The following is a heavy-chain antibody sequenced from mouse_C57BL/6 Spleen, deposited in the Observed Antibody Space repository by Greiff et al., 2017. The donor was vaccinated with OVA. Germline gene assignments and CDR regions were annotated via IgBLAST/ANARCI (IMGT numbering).Heavy chain of an antibody. CDR2: INPNNGGT. CDR1: GYTFTDYN. Sequence: EVQLQQSGPELVKPGASVKIPCKASGYTFTDYNMDWVKQSHGKSLEWIGDINPNNGGTIYNQQFKGKATLTVDKSSSTAYMELRSLTSEDTAVYDGARITTAPLYDMDDWGKGTSVTVSS. CDR3: ARITTAPLYDMDD. V-gene: IGHV1-18*01. D-gene: IGHD1-2*01. J-gene: IGHJ4*01.